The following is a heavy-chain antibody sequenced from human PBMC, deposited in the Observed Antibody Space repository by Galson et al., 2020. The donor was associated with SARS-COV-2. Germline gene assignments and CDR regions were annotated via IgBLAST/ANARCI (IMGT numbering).Heavy chain of an antibody. Sequence: SETLSLTCTVSGGSISSYYWSWFRQPPGKGLEWIGYIYYSGSTNYNPSLKTRVTVSVDTSKNQFSLKLSSVTAADTAVYYCARLGYCTTTSCYNPGVWFDPWGQGTLVTVSS. D-gene: IGHD2-2*02. CDR2: IYYSGST. V-gene: IGHV4-59*08. CDR1: GGSISSYY. J-gene: IGHJ5*02. CDR3: ARLGYCTTTSCYNPGVWFDP.